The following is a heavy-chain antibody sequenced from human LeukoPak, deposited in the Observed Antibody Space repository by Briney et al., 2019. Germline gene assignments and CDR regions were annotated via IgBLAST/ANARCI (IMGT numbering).Heavy chain of an antibody. Sequence: GGSLRLSCAASGFTFSKYGMSWVRQAPGKGLEWVSVISGSGGTTYYADSVKGRFSISRDNSKNTLYLQMNSLRAEDTAVYYCAKGYGSGSYMLGYFDYWGQGTLVTVSS. D-gene: IGHD3-10*01. V-gene: IGHV3-23*01. CDR1: GFTFSKYG. CDR3: AKGYGSGSYMLGYFDY. CDR2: ISGSGGTT. J-gene: IGHJ4*02.